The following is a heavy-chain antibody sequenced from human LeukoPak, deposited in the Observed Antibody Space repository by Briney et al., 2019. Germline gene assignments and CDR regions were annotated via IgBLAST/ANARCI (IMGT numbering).Heavy chain of an antibody. D-gene: IGHD3-22*01. CDR3: ARRGLAYYYDSSGYGRYYYYYYGMDV. V-gene: IGHV1-18*01. J-gene: IGHJ6*02. CDR1: GYTFTSYG. Sequence: ASVMVSCKASGYTFTSYGISWVRQAPGQGLEWMGWISAYNGNTNYAQKLQGRVTVTTDTSTSTAYMELRSLRSDDTAVYYCARRGLAYYYDSSGYGRYYYYYYGMDVWGQGTTVTVSS. CDR2: ISAYNGNT.